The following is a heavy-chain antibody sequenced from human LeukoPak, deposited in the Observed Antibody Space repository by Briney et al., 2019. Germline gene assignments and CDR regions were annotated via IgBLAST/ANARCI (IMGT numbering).Heavy chain of an antibody. CDR3: ARSPYDYVWAPAMRGGGAFYL. CDR2: INAGNGNT. D-gene: IGHD3-16*01. V-gene: IGHV1-3*01. J-gene: IGHJ5*02. CDR1: GYTFTSYA. Sequence: ASVKVSCKASGYTFTSYAMHWVRQAPGQRLEWMGWINAGNGNTKYSQKFQGRVTITRDTSASTAYMELSSLRSEDTAVYYCARSPYDYVWAPAMRGGGAFYLWGQGTLVTVSS.